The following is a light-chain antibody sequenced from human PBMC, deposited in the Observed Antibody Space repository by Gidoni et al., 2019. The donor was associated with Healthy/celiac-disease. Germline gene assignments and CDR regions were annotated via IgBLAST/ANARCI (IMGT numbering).Light chain of an antibody. Sequence: DIVMTQTPLSLLVPPGEPASIPCRSSQSLLASDDGNTYLDWYLQKPGQSPQLLIYIVSHRACGVPDRFSGSGSGTDFTLKISRVEAEDVGIYYCMQRIEFPGVTFGPGTKVDIK. V-gene: IGKV2-40*01. CDR1: QSLLASDDGNTY. J-gene: IGKJ3*01. CDR3: MQRIEFPGVT. CDR2: IVS.